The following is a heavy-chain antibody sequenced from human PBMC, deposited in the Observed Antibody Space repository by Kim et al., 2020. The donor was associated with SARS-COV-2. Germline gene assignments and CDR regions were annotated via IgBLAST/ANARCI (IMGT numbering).Heavy chain of an antibody. CDR1: GGSINTYY. D-gene: IGHD6-19*01. J-gene: IGHJ4*02. CDR3: AGHQSSGFFAS. CDR2: IYYSGST. Sequence: SETLSLTCTVSGGSINTYYWSWIRQPPGKGLDWIGYIYYSGSTNYSPSLKSRVPISVATSKNQFSLNLTPWPAAATAGYTCAGHQSSGFFASWGQGTLVT. V-gene: IGHV4-59*08.